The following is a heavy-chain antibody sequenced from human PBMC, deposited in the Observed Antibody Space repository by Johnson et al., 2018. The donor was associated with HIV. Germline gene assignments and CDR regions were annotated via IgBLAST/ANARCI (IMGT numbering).Heavy chain of an antibody. CDR3: AREKTPYDYVWGSYWGAFDI. V-gene: IGHV3-30*04. CDR2: ISYDGSNK. D-gene: IGHD3-16*01. J-gene: IGHJ3*02. Sequence: QVQLVESGGGVVQPGRSLRLSCAASGFTFSSYAMHWVRQAPAKGLEWVAVISYDGSNKHYADSVRGRFTISRDNSKGTLYLQMDGLRPEDTALYYCAREKTPYDYVWGSYWGAFDIWGQGTMVTVSS. CDR1: GFTFSSYA.